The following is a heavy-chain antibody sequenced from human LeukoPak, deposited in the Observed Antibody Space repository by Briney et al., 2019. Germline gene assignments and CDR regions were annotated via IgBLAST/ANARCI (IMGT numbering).Heavy chain of an antibody. CDR3: ARVSDSGSYYSPFDY. CDR1: GYTFTSYG. CDR2: ISAYNGNT. D-gene: IGHD1-26*01. Sequence: WASVKVSCKASGYTFTSYGISWVRQAPGQGLEWMGWISAYNGNTNYAQKLQGRVTMTTDTSTSTAYMELSSLRSEDTAVYYCARVSDSGSYYSPFDYWGQGTLVTVSS. J-gene: IGHJ4*02. V-gene: IGHV1-18*01.